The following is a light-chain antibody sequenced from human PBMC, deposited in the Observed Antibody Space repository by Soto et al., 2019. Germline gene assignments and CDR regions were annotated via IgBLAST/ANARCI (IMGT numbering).Light chain of an antibody. J-gene: IGKJ1*01. Sequence: DIQMTQSPSSLSSSVGDRFTITCRASQSITSYLNWYQQKPGKAPKVLIYAASSLQSGVPSRFSGSGSGTDFTLTISSLQPEDFATYYCQQTYSTLSTFGQGTKVDI. CDR1: QSITSY. CDR2: AAS. V-gene: IGKV1-39*01. CDR3: QQTYSTLST.